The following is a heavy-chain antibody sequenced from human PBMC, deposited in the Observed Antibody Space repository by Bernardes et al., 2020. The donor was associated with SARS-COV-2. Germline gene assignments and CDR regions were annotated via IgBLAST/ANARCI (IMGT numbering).Heavy chain of an antibody. CDR1: GGTFSSYA. CDR2: IIPIFGTA. D-gene: IGHD2-2*01. V-gene: IGHV1-69*13. Sequence: SVKVSCKASGGTFSSYAISWVRQAPGQGLEWMGGIIPIFGTANYAQKFQGRVTITADESTSTAYMELSSLRSEDTAVYYCARDHWRKVPAARGYYYYGMDVWGQGTTVTVSS. J-gene: IGHJ6*02. CDR3: ARDHWRKVPAARGYYYYGMDV.